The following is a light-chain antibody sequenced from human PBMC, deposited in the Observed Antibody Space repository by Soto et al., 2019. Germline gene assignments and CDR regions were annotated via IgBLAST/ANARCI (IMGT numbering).Light chain of an antibody. CDR3: QSYDSSLSVV. V-gene: IGLV1-40*01. J-gene: IGLJ2*01. CDR1: SSNIGAGYD. CDR2: GNS. Sequence: QSALTQPPSVSGATGQRVTISCTGSSSNIGAGYDVHWYQQLPGTAPKLLIYGNSNRPSGVPDRFSGSKSGTSASLAITGLQAEDEADYYCQSYDSSLSVVFGGGTKVTVL.